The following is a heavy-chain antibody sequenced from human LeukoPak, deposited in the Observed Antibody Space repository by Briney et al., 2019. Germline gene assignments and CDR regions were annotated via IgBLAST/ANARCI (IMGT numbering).Heavy chain of an antibody. J-gene: IGHJ4*02. CDR1: GYTFTGYY. D-gene: IGHD2-2*01. CDR2: INPNSGGT. CDR3: ARDPFWGVVVPAALDY. V-gene: IGHV1-2*02. Sequence: ASVKVSCKASGYTFTGYYMHWVRQAPGQGLEWMGWINPNSGGTNYAQKFQGRVTMTRDTSISTAYMELSRPRSDDTAVYYCARDPFWGVVVPAALDYWGQGTLVTVSS.